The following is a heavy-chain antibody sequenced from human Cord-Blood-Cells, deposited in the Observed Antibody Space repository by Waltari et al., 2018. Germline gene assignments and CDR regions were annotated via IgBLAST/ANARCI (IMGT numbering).Heavy chain of an antibody. J-gene: IGHJ4*02. V-gene: IGHV1-69*09. CDR1: GGTFSSYA. CDR3: ARVGGGGGYSYGYFDY. D-gene: IGHD5-18*01. Sequence: VQLVQSGAEVKKPRSSVMVSCKATGGTFSSYAISWVRQAPGQGLAWMGRIIPILGIANYAQKFQGRVTITADKSTSTAYMELSSLRSEDTAVYYCARVGGGGGYSYGYFDYWGQGTLVTVSS. CDR2: IIPILGIA.